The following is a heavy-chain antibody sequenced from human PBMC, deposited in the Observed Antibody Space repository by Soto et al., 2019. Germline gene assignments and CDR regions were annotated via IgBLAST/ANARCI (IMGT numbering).Heavy chain of an antibody. J-gene: IGHJ3*02. CDR2: IKSKTDGGTT. CDR1: GFPFSNAW. CDR3: TTRLRFLEWLFDAFDI. D-gene: IGHD3-3*01. Sequence: GGSLRLSCAASGFPFSNAWMSWVRQAPGKGLEWVGRIKSKTDGGTTDYAAPVKGRFTISRDDSKNTLYLQMNSLKTEDTAVYYCTTRLRFLEWLFDAFDIWGQGTMVTVSS. V-gene: IGHV3-15*01.